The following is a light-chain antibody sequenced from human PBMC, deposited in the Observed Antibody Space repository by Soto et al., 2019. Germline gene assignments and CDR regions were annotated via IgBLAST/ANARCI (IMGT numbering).Light chain of an antibody. CDR3: GTWDSSLSAFV. Sequence: QSALTQPPSVSAAPGQKVTISCSGSSSNIGNNYVSWYQQLPGTAPKLLIYDNNKRPSGIPDRFSGSKSGTSATLGITGLQTGDEADYYCGTWDSSLSAFVFGGGTKLTVL. V-gene: IGLV1-51*01. CDR1: SSNIGNNY. CDR2: DNN. J-gene: IGLJ3*02.